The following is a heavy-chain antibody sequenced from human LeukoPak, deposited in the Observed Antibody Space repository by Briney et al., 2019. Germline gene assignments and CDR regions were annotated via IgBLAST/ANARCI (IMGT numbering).Heavy chain of an antibody. CDR2: INPNSGGT. Sequence: ASVKVSCKASGYTFTGHYMHWVRQAPGQGLEWMGWINPNSGGTNYAQKFQGRVTMTRDTSISTAYMELSRLRSDDTAVYYCARGYVVVGTIRWFDPWGQGTLVTVSS. CDR1: GYTFTGHY. D-gene: IGHD2-2*01. CDR3: ARGYVVVGTIRWFDP. J-gene: IGHJ5*02. V-gene: IGHV1-2*02.